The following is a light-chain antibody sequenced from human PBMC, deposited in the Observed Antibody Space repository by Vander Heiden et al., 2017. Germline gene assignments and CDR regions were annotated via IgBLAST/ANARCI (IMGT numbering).Light chain of an antibody. V-gene: IGLV1-44*01. CDR3: AAWDDSLNGLWV. Sequence: QSMLTQPPSASGTPGQTVTISCSATDSNIGTNAVDWYQQLPGMAPKLLIYNYDQRPSGVPDRFSGSKSGTSASLAISGLQSEDEADYYCAAWDDSLNGLWVFGGGTKLTVL. CDR2: NYD. CDR1: DSNIGTNA. J-gene: IGLJ3*02.